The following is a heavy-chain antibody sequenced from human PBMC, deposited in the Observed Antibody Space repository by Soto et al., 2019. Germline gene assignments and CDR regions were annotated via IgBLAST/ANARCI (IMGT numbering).Heavy chain of an antibody. Sequence: EVQLVESGGGLIQPGGCLRVSCAASGITVNSNYMSWVRQAPGKGLEWVSVIYSGGSTYYADSVKGRFTISRDNSKNTLYLQMNSLRAEDTAVYYCARAIGIQLWSGFDPWGQGTLVTVSS. V-gene: IGHV3-53*01. CDR3: ARAIGIQLWSGFDP. CDR1: GITVNSNY. D-gene: IGHD5-18*01. CDR2: IYSGGST. J-gene: IGHJ5*02.